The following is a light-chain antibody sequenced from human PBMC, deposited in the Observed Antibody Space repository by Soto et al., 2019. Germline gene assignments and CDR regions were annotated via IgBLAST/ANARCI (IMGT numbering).Light chain of an antibody. CDR3: QSYDSSLSGYV. V-gene: IGLV1-40*01. J-gene: IGLJ1*01. CDR2: GST. CDR1: GSNIGAPYD. Sequence: QSVLTQPPSLSGAPGQWVTISCTGSGSNIGAPYDVHWYQHLPGTAPKLLIYGSTNRPSGVPGRFSGSKSGTSASLAITGLQAEDEADYYCQSYDSSLSGYVFGAGTKVTVL.